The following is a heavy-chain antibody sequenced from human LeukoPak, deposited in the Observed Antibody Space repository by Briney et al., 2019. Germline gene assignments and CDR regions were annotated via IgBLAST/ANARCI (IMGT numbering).Heavy chain of an antibody. CDR3: ARWRTSNWSEFDY. J-gene: IGHJ4*02. D-gene: IGHD6-13*01. CDR1: GFTFSGYS. V-gene: IGHV3-48*01. Sequence: GGSLRLSCAASGFTFSGYSMSWVRQAPGKGLEWVSYISTSSSTIYYADSVKGRFTISRDNAKNSLYLQMNSLRAEDTAVYFCARWRTSNWSEFDYWGQGTLVTVSS. CDR2: ISTSSSTI.